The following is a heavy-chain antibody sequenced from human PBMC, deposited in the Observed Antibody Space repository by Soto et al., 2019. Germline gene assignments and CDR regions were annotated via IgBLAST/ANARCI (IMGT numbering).Heavy chain of an antibody. CDR1: GYTFTNHF. CDR3: AIRMAAAGRYYYNY. J-gene: IGHJ4*02. CDR2: IYPGDSDT. Sequence: PGESLKISCKGSGYTFTNHFIGWVRQMPGKGLEWMGIIYPGDSDTRYRPSFQGQVTISAAKSINTTYLHWSSLKASDTAMYYCAIRMAAAGRYYYNYWGQGTLVTVSS. D-gene: IGHD6-13*01. V-gene: IGHV5-51*01.